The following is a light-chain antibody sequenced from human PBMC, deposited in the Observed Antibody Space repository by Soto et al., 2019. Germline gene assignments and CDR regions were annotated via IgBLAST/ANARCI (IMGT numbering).Light chain of an antibody. V-gene: IGLV2-14*01. CDR3: SSYTTSRTLV. Sequence: QSVLTQPASVSGSPGQSITISCSGTTSDLGSYNYVSWYQQYPGKVPKLLIYEVFNRPSGVSDRFSASKFGNTASLTISGLQAEDEADYYCSSYTTSRTLVFGGGTKLTVL. CDR1: TSDLGSYNY. J-gene: IGLJ3*02. CDR2: EVF.